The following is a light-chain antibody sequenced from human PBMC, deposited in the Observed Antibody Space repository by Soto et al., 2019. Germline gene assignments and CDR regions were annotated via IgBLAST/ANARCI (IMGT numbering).Light chain of an antibody. V-gene: IGKV3-15*01. J-gene: IGKJ2*01. Sequence: EIVMTQSPATLSVSPGERPTLSCRASQSVGSNLAWYKQNPGQAPRLLIYGASTRATGIPARFSGSGSGTEFTLTISSLQSEDFAVYYCQQYNNWPYTFGQGTKLEIK. CDR2: GAS. CDR1: QSVGSN. CDR3: QQYNNWPYT.